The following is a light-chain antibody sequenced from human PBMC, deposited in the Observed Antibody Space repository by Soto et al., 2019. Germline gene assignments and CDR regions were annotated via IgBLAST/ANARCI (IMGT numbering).Light chain of an antibody. CDR3: QQYGSSHWT. V-gene: IGKV3-20*01. CDR1: QSVSSSY. CDR2: GAS. J-gene: IGKJ1*01. Sequence: EIVLTQSPGTLSLYPGERATLSCRASQSVSSSYLAWYQQKPGQAPRLLIYGASSRATGIPDRFSGSGSGTDFTLTISRLEPEDFAVYYCQQYGSSHWTFGQETKVDI.